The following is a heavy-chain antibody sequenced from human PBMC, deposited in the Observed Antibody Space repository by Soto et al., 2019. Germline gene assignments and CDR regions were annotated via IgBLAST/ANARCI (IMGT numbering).Heavy chain of an antibody. CDR2: ISSYNGDT. Sequence: QVQLVQSGAELKKPGASVKVSCKTSGYTFTNYDLTWVRQAPGQGLEWMGSISSYNGDTNYAQKLQGRVILTTDTSTTTAYMELTSLPSDDTAVYFCARGWELEYWGQGTLVSVSS. V-gene: IGHV1-18*01. J-gene: IGHJ4*02. CDR1: GYTFTNYD. D-gene: IGHD1-26*01. CDR3: ARGWELEY.